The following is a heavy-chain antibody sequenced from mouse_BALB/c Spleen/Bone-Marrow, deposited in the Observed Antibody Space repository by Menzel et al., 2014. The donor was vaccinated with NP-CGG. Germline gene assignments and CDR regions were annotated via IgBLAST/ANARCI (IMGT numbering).Heavy chain of an antibody. V-gene: IGHV5-12*02. CDR1: GFTFSDYY. Sequence: ESGGGLVQPGGSLKLSCATSGFTFSDYYMYWVRQTPEKRLEWVAYISNGGGSTYYPDTVKGRFTISRDNAKNTLYLQMSRLKSVDTAMYYCARHNYDETWFAYWGQGTLVTVSA. CDR2: ISNGGGST. CDR3: ARHNYDETWFAY. D-gene: IGHD2-4*01. J-gene: IGHJ3*01.